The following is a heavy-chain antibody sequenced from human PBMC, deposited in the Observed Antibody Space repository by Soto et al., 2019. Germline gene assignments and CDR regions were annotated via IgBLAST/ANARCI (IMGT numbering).Heavy chain of an antibody. Sequence: SVKVSCKASGGTFSSYAISWVRQAPGQGLEWMGGIIPIFGTANYAQKFQGRVTITADESTSTAHMELSSLRSEDTAVYYCATIQAGYSSSWYRGLYYYYGMDVWGKGTTVTVSS. V-gene: IGHV1-69*13. J-gene: IGHJ6*04. CDR3: ATIQAGYSSSWYRGLYYYYGMDV. CDR2: IIPIFGTA. D-gene: IGHD6-13*01. CDR1: GGTFSSYA.